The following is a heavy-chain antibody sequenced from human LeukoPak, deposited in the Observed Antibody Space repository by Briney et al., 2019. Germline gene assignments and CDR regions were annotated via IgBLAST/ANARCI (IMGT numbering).Heavy chain of an antibody. J-gene: IGHJ6*03. D-gene: IGHD3-9*01. CDR3: ARDAVLRYFDWLLSTHYYYYYIDV. CDR1: GFTFSSYL. V-gene: IGHV3-7*01. CDR2: IKQDGREK. Sequence: GGSLRLSCASSGFTFSSYLMSWVRHAPGKGMEWVGNIKQDGREKYYVDSGKGRFTISRDNAKNPLYLQMNSLRAEDTAVYYCARDAVLRYFDWLLSTHYYYYYIDVWGKGTTVTVSS.